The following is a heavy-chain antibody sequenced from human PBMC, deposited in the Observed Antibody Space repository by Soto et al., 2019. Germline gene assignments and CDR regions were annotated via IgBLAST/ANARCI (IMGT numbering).Heavy chain of an antibody. CDR2: ISYDGSNK. CDR1: GFTFSSYG. J-gene: IGHJ4*02. CDR3: AKDIVRYTYGACDN. Sequence: QVQLVESGGTVIQPGKSLRLSCAVSGFTFSSYGMYWIRQAPGKGLEWVAAISYDGSNKFHADSVKGRFTISRDNSQNTLYLQMNSLSTEDTAVYYCAKDIVRYTYGACDNWGQGALDTVSS. V-gene: IGHV3-30*18. D-gene: IGHD5-18*01.